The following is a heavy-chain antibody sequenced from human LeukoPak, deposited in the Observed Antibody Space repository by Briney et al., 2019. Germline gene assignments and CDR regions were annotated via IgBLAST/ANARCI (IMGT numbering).Heavy chain of an antibody. Sequence: SVKVSCKASGGTLNSYGISWVRQAPGQGLEWMGGIISILGMVNYAQKFQGRVTITADKSTSTTYLELSSLRSEDTAMFYCARDANGYTWRGAFDIWGQGTMVIVSS. CDR1: GGTLNSYG. V-gene: IGHV1-69*10. CDR3: ARDANGYTWRGAFDI. D-gene: IGHD5-24*01. CDR2: IISILGMV. J-gene: IGHJ3*02.